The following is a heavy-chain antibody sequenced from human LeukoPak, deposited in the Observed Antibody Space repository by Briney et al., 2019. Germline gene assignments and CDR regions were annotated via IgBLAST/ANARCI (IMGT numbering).Heavy chain of an antibody. CDR3: ASFGSHNRGESSPTFYGMDV. CDR2: IYPGDSDT. V-gene: IGHV5-51*01. J-gene: IGHJ6*02. CDR1: GCSFTSYW. D-gene: IGHD3-10*01. Sequence: GESLKISCKGSGCSFTSYWIGWVRQMPGKGLEWMGIIYPGDSDTRYSPSFQGQVTISADKSISTAYLQWSSLKASDTAMYYCASFGSHNRGESSPTFYGMDVWGQGTTVTVSS.